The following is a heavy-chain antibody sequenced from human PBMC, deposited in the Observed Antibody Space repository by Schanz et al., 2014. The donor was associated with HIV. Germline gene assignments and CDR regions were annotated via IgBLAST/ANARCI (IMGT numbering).Heavy chain of an antibody. CDR1: GFTFDSQS. Sequence: EVQLVESGGGLVKPGGSLRLSCEASGFTFDSQSMNWVRQAPGKGLEWVSSISSGSDYTYYAESLTGRFTISRDNAKNSLFLHMNSLRAEDTAVYFCANTEFPYSSSSDYYYGMDVWGQGTTVTVSS. CDR3: ANTEFPYSSSSDYYYGMDV. CDR2: ISSGSDYT. J-gene: IGHJ6*02. D-gene: IGHD6-6*01. V-gene: IGHV3-21*01.